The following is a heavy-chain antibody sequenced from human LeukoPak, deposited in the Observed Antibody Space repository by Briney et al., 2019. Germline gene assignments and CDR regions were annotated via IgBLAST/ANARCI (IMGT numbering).Heavy chain of an antibody. CDR3: ARDTYTTVTAMDV. Sequence: SVKVSCKASGGTFSSYAISWVRQAPGQGLEWMGRIIPILGIANYAQKFQGRVTITADKSTSTAYMELSSLRSEDTAVYYCARDTYTTVTAMDVWGKGTTVIVSS. D-gene: IGHD4-17*01. CDR2: IIPILGIA. J-gene: IGHJ6*03. V-gene: IGHV1-69*04. CDR1: GGTFSSYA.